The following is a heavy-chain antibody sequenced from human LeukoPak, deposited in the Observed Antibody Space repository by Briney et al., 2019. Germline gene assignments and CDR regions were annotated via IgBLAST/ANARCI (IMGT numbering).Heavy chain of an antibody. V-gene: IGHV4-61*02. CDR1: GGSISSSSYY. CDR3: ARGYDAFDRYFDQ. J-gene: IGHJ4*02. CDR2: IFTSGTT. D-gene: IGHD3-16*01. Sequence: SETLSLTCTVSGGSISSSSYYWSWVRQPAGKGLEWIGRIFTSGTTHYNPSLKSRVTMSVDTSKNQFSLTLSSVTAADTAVYYCARGYDAFDRYFDQWGQGTLVTVSS.